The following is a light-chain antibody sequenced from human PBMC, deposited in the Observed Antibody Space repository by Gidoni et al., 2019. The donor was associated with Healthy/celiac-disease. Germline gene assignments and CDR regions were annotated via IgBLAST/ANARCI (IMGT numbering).Light chain of an antibody. J-gene: IGKJ5*01. CDR3: QQSYSTHSIT. CDR1: QSISSY. V-gene: IGKV1-39*01. Sequence: DIQMTQSPSSLSASVGDRVTITCRASQSISSYLNWYQQKPGKAPKLLIYAASSLQSGVPSRFSGSGSGIDFTLTISSLQPEDFATYYCQQSYSTHSITFGQGTRLEIK. CDR2: AAS.